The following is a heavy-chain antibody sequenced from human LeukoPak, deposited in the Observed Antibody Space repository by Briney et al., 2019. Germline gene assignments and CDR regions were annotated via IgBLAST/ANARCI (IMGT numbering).Heavy chain of an antibody. CDR2: INHSGST. CDR1: GGSFSGYY. J-gene: IGHJ6*02. D-gene: IGHD3-10*01. Sequence: PSETLSLTCAVYGGSFSGYYWSWIRQPPGKGLEWIGEINHSGSTNYNPSLKSRVTISVDTSKNQFSLKLSSVTAADTAVYYCASGFRIYGSGSYPLYYYYGMDVWGQGTTVTVSS. V-gene: IGHV4-34*01. CDR3: ASGFRIYGSGSYPLYYYYGMDV.